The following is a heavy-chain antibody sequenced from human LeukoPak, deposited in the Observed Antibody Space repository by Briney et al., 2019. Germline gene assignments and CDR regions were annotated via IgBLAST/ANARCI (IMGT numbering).Heavy chain of an antibody. CDR3: ARDASNWSAFDS. V-gene: IGHV1-2*06. Sequence: ASVKVSCKASGYTFSGYSMHWVRQAPGQGLEWMGRVNPNSGVTYYAQKFQGRVTMTSDTSITTAYMELSSLTSDDTATYYCARDASNWSAFDSWGQGTLVIVSS. CDR2: VNPNSGVT. CDR1: GYTFSGYS. D-gene: IGHD1-20*01. J-gene: IGHJ5*01.